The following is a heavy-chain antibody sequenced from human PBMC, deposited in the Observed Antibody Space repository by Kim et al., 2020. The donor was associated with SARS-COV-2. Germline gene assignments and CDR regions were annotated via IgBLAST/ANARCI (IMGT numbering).Heavy chain of an antibody. V-gene: IGHV3-23*01. D-gene: IGHD3-3*01. CDR1: GFTFSSYA. CDR2: ISGSGGST. J-gene: IGHJ4*02. Sequence: GGSLRLSCAASGFTFSSYAMSWVRQAPGKGLEWVSAISGSGGSTYYADSVKGRFTISRDNSKNTLYLQMNSLRAEDTAVYYCAKDYDFWSGSSCQDYWGQGTLVTVSS. CDR3: AKDYDFWSGSSCQDY.